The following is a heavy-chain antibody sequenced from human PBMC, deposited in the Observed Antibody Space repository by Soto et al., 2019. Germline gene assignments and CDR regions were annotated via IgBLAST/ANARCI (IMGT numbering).Heavy chain of an antibody. V-gene: IGHV3-23*01. J-gene: IGHJ6*02. CDR3: ATNDYDFWSGYYADYGMDV. CDR2: ISGSGGST. CDR1: GFTFSSYA. Sequence: HPGGSLRLSCAASGFTFSSYAMSWVRQAPGKGLEWVSAISGSGGSTYYADSVKGRFTISRDNSKNTLYLQMNSLRAEDTAVYYCATNDYDFWSGYYADYGMDVWGQGTTVTVSS. D-gene: IGHD3-3*01.